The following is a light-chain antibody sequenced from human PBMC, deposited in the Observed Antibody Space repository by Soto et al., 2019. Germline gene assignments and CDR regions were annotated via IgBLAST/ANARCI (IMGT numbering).Light chain of an antibody. Sequence: EIVLTHSPGTLSLSPWEIATLSCRASQSVSSSYLAWYQQKPGQAPRLLIYGAFNRATGIPDRFSGSGSGTDFTLTISRLEPEDFAVYYCQQHGTSPITFGQGTRLEIK. CDR2: GAF. CDR1: QSVSSSY. J-gene: IGKJ5*01. CDR3: QQHGTSPIT. V-gene: IGKV3-20*01.